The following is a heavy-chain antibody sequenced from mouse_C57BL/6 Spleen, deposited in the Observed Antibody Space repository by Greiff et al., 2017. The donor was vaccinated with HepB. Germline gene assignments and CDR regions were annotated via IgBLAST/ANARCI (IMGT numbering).Heavy chain of an antibody. CDR2: IYPGDGDT. D-gene: IGHD1-1*01. CDR1: GYAFSSSW. V-gene: IGHV1-82*01. J-gene: IGHJ2*01. Sequence: QVQLQQSGPELVKPGASVKISCKASGYAFSSSWMNWVKQRPGKGLEWIGRIYPGDGDTNYNGKFKGKATLTADKSSSTAYMQLSSLTSEDSAVYCGAREGFITTVVDYWGQGTTLTVSS. CDR3: AREGFITTVVDY.